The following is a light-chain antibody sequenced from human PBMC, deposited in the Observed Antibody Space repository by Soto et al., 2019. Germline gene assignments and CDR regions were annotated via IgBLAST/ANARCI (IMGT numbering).Light chain of an antibody. CDR2: DAS. V-gene: IGKV3-11*01. J-gene: IGKJ1*01. CDR1: QSVSVY. Sequence: EIVLTQSPATLSLSPGERATLSCRASQSVSVYLAWYQQKPGQAPRLLISDASDRAAGVPVRFSGSGSGTDFTLTISSLEPEDFAVYYCQQRSNWPPVWTFGQGTKVDIK. CDR3: QQRSNWPPVWT.